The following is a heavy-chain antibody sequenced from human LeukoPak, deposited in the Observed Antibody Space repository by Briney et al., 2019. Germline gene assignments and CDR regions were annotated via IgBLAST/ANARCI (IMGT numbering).Heavy chain of an antibody. Sequence: SETLSLTCTVSGGSISSSSYYWGWIRQPPGKGLEWIGSIYYSGSTYYNPSLKSRVTISIDTSKNQFSLELSSVTAADTAVYYCARETCSGGYCYLLDYWGQGTLVTVSS. CDR1: GGSISSSSYY. CDR2: IYYSGST. CDR3: ARETCSGGYCYLLDY. D-gene: IGHD2-15*01. V-gene: IGHV4-39*07. J-gene: IGHJ4*02.